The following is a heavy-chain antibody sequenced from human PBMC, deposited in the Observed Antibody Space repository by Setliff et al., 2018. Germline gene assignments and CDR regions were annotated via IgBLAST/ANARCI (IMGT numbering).Heavy chain of an antibody. J-gene: IGHJ5*02. Sequence: SETLSLTCSVSGGSISSGSYYWGWIRQSPGKGLEWIGSMYYSGSTYYNPSLKGRVTLSVDTTKNQFSLTLTSVTAADTAIYYCARQRVVVGAPSWFDPWGQGTLVTVSS. CDR3: ARQRVVVGAPSWFDP. CDR2: MYYSGST. D-gene: IGHD2-15*01. CDR1: GGSISSGSYY. V-gene: IGHV4-39*01.